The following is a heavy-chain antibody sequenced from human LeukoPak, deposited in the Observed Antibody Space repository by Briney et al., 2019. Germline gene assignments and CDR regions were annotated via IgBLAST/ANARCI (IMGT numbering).Heavy chain of an antibody. D-gene: IGHD3-16*01. V-gene: IGHV4-59*01. J-gene: IGHJ3*02. CDR1: GGSISSYY. CDR3: AREGAANDAFDI. Sequence: SETLSLTSTVSGGSISSYYWSWIRQPPGKGLEWIGYIYYSGSTNYNPSLKSRVTISVDTSKNQFSLKLSSVTAADTAVYYCAREGAANDAFDIWGQGTMVTVSS. CDR2: IYYSGST.